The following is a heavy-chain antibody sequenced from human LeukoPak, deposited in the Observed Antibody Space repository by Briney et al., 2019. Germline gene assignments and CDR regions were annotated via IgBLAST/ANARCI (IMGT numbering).Heavy chain of an antibody. Sequence: PGGSLRLSCAVSGITLSNYGMSCVRQAPGKGLEWVAGIRGSGGSTKYADSVKGRFTISRDNPMNTLYLQMNSLRAEDTAVYFCAKRGVVIRVILVGFHKEAYYFESWGQGALVTVSS. J-gene: IGHJ4*02. V-gene: IGHV3-23*01. CDR3: AKRGVVIRVILVGFHKEAYYFES. CDR2: IRGSGGST. CDR1: GITLSNYG. D-gene: IGHD3/OR15-3a*01.